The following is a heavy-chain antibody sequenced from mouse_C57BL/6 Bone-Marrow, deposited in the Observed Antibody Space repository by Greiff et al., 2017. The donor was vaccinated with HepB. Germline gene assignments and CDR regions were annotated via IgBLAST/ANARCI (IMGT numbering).Heavy chain of an antibody. J-gene: IGHJ3*01. Sequence: EVQVVESGGDLVKPGGSLKLSCAASGFTFSSYGMSWVRQTPDKRLEWVATISSGGSYTYYPDSVKGRFTISRNNAKNTLYLQMSSLKSEDTAMYYCARLRSSWFAYWGQGTLVTVSA. CDR1: GFTFSSYG. CDR3: ARLRSSWFAY. V-gene: IGHV5-6*01. CDR2: ISSGGSYT.